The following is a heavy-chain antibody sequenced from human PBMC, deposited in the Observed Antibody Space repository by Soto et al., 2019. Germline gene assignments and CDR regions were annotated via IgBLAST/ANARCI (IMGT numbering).Heavy chain of an antibody. Sequence: QVQLVQSGAEVKKPGSSVNVSCKASGGTFSSYAISWVRQAPGQGLEWMGGIIPIFGTANYAQKFQGRVTITADESTSTAYMELSSLRSEDTALYYCARESRYCSGGSCYFLPGIDYWGQGTLVTVSS. V-gene: IGHV1-69*12. CDR1: GGTFSSYA. CDR2: IIPIFGTA. D-gene: IGHD2-15*01. J-gene: IGHJ4*02. CDR3: ARESRYCSGGSCYFLPGIDY.